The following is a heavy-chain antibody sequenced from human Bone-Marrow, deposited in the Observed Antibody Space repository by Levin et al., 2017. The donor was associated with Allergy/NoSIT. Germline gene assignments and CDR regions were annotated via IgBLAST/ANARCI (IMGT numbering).Heavy chain of an antibody. CDR1: GGSFSGYY. Sequence: SETLSLTCTVYGGSFSGYYWSWVRQPPGKGLEWIGEVDRTGFTYYGPSLESRVTISLDTSKDQFSLTLPSVTAADTAMYYCARVSISAASGWFETWGQGTLVTVSS. J-gene: IGHJ5*02. CDR2: VDRTGFT. V-gene: IGHV4-34*01. D-gene: IGHD6-25*01. CDR3: ARVSISAASGWFET.